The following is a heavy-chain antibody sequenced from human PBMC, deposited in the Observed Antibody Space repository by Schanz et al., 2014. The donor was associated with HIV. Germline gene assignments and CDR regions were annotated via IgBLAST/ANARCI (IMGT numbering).Heavy chain of an antibody. CDR3: ANSGYCTSGICYTRGDGMDV. V-gene: IGHV3-7*01. CDR1: GFTLNGYS. CDR2: IKEDGSEK. J-gene: IGHJ6*02. D-gene: IGHD2-8*01. Sequence: EVHLVESGGRLVKPGESLILSCITSGFTLNGYSMNWVRQAPGKGLEWVANIKEDGSEKYYVGSVRGRFTISRDNTKSSLYLQMNSLRAEDTAVYYCANSGYCTSGICYTRGDGMDVWGQGTTVTVSS.